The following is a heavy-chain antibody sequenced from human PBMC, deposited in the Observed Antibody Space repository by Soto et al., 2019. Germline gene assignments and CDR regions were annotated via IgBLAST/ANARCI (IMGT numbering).Heavy chain of an antibody. CDR3: ARDSYCSSPSCYSDAFDI. V-gene: IGHV3-21*01. D-gene: IGHD2-2*01. J-gene: IGHJ3*02. CDR1: GFTFSTYS. Sequence: PGGSLRLSCAASGFTFSTYSMNWVRQAPGKGLEWVSSITSSSSYIYYAYSLKGRFTISRDNAKNSLYPQMNSLRAEDTAVYYCARDSYCSSPSCYSDAFDIWGQGTMVTVSS. CDR2: ITSSSSYI.